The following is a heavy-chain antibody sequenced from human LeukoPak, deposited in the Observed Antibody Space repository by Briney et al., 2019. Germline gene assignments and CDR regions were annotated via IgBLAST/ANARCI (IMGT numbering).Heavy chain of an antibody. V-gene: IGHV4-38-2*02. CDR1: GYSITRGSY. CDR2: IYHSGST. Sequence: PSETLSLTCTVSGYSITRGSYWGWIRQPPGKGLEWIANIYHSGSTYYNPSLKSRVTISVDTSKNQFSLKLSSVTAADTAVYYCARGGWNKFDYWGQGTLVTVSS. J-gene: IGHJ4*02. CDR3: ARGGWNKFDY. D-gene: IGHD3-22*01.